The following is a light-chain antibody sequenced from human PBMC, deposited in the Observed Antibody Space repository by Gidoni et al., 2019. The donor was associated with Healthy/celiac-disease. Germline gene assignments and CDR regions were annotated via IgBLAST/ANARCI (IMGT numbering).Light chain of an antibody. Sequence: QSVLTQPPSPSGTPGPGVTISCSGSSSNIGSTTVNCYQQLRGTSPKLLIYSNNQRPSGVPDRFSGTKSGSSASLAISGLQSEDGADYYCAAWDDSLNGVVFGGGTKLTVL. J-gene: IGLJ2*01. CDR1: SSNIGSTT. V-gene: IGLV1-44*01. CDR3: AAWDDSLNGVV. CDR2: SNN.